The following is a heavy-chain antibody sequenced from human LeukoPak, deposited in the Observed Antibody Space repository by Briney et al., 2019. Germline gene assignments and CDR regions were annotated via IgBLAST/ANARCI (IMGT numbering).Heavy chain of an antibody. J-gene: IGHJ6*04. V-gene: IGHV4-39*07. D-gene: IGHD3-3*01. Sequence: SETLSLTCTVSGGSISSSSYYWGWIRQPPGKGLEWIGSIYHSGSTYYNPSLKSRVTISVDTSKNQFSLKLSSVTAADTAVYYCARERATYYDFWSGYYVTDVWGKGTTVTVSS. CDR3: ARERATYYDFWSGYYVTDV. CDR2: IYHSGST. CDR1: GGSISSSSYY.